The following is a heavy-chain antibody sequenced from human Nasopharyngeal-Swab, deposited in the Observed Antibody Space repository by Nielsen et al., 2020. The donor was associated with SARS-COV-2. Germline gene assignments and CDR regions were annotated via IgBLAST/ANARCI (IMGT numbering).Heavy chain of an antibody. D-gene: IGHD3-22*01. CDR1: GFTFGDYA. CDR3: TRYLFSNDYYDAKWFDP. CDR2: IRSKYYGGTP. J-gene: IGHJ5*02. V-gene: IGHV3-49*03. Sequence: GESLKISCKASGFTFGDYAMSWFRQAPGKGLEWVGFIRSKYYGGTPEYAASVKGRLTISRDDSKSVDYLQMNSLKTEDTAVYYCTRYLFSNDYYDAKWFDPWGQGTLVTVSS.